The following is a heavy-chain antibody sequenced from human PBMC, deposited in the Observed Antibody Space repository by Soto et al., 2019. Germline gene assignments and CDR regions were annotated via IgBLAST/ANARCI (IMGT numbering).Heavy chain of an antibody. Sequence: GGSLRLSCAASGFTFSNAWMSWVRQAPGKGLEWVGRIKSKTDGGTTDYAAPVKGRFTISRDDSKNTLYLQMNSLKTEDTAVYYCTTGGPDFWSGYYAFDIWGQGTMVTVSS. CDR3: TTGGPDFWSGYYAFDI. V-gene: IGHV3-15*01. CDR1: GFTFSNAW. CDR2: IKSKTDGGTT. D-gene: IGHD3-3*01. J-gene: IGHJ3*02.